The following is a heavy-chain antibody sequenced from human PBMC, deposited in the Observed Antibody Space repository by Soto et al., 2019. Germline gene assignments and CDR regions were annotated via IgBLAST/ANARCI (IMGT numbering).Heavy chain of an antibody. Sequence: QVQLVESGGGVVQPGRSLRLSCVGSGFTFSSFGMHWVRLAPGKGLQWVAAMSYDGRNKYYADSVKGSFTISRDDSKNTLYLQMNSLKPDDTAVYYCAKGRGWSTSCYQGPEFDYWGQGTLVTVSS. CDR1: GFTFSSFG. CDR3: AKGRGWSTSCYQGPEFDY. CDR2: MSYDGRNK. V-gene: IGHV3-30*18. J-gene: IGHJ4*02. D-gene: IGHD2-2*01.